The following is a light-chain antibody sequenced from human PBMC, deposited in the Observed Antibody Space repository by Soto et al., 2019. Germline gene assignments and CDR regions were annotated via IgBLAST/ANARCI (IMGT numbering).Light chain of an antibody. V-gene: IGKV1-9*01. CDR3: QGLNDYPIT. Sequence: DIQLTQSPSILSASVGDRVTITGRASQGISSYLAWYQQKPGKAPKFLIYAASTLRGGVPSRFSGSGSGTEFTLTISSLQPEDFATYYCQGLNDYPITFGHGTRLEIK. J-gene: IGKJ5*01. CDR2: AAS. CDR1: QGISSY.